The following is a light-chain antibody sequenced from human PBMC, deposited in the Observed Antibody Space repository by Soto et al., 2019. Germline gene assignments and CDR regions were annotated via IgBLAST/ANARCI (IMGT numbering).Light chain of an antibody. Sequence: QSVRSQPPSASGTPGQRVTISCSGSSSNNGSKTVNWYQQLPGTAPKLLIYSNNQRPSGVPDRFSGSKSGTSASLAISGLQSEDEADYYCAAWDDSLNGVVFGGGTKVTVL. V-gene: IGLV1-44*01. CDR2: SNN. J-gene: IGLJ2*01. CDR1: SSNNGSKT. CDR3: AAWDDSLNGVV.